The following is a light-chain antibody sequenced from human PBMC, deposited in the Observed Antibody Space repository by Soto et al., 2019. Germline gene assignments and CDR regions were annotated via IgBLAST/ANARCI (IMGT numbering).Light chain of an antibody. V-gene: IGLV1-47*01. CDR2: RNN. CDR1: SSNIGSNY. J-gene: IGLJ2*01. Sequence: QAVVTQPPSASGTPGQRVTISCSGSSSNIGSNYVYWYQQLPGTAPKLLIYRNNQRPSGVPDRFSGSKSGTSASLAISGLRSEDAADYYCAAWDDSLSAYVIFGGGTKVTVL. CDR3: AAWDDSLSAYVI.